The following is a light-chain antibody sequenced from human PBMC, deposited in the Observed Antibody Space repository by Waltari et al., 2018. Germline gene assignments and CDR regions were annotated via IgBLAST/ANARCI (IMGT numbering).Light chain of an antibody. J-gene: IGKJ1*01. CDR3: QKYNNAPT. V-gene: IGKV1-27*01. CDR2: GAS. CDR1: RDSSNY. Sequence: DFQMTQSPSSLSASVGDRVTITCRASRDSSNYLAWYKQKPGEVPKLLSYGASTLQSGVPSRFSGSGSGTDFTRTISGLQPEDVATFYCQKYNNAPTFGQGTKVEIK.